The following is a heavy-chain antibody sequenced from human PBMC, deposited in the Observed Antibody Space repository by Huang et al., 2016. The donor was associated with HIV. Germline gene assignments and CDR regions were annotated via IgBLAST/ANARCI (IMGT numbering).Heavy chain of an antibody. CDR3: ARSERWPGGYFDY. J-gene: IGHJ4*01. CDR1: GYTFNSYG. CDR2: ISEHKGNT. V-gene: IGHV1-18*01. D-gene: IGHD6-19*01. Sequence: QVQLVQSGAEVKTPGASGKVSCKASGYTFNSYGISWVRQAPGQGLEWMGWISEHKGNTKYSQKLQVRVTLTKDTPSSTAYMELRSLRSEDTDVYYCARSERWPGGYFDYWGQGTLVTVSS.